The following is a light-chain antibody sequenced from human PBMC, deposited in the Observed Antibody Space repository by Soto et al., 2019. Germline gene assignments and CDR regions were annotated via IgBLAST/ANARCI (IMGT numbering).Light chain of an antibody. Sequence: DIQMTQSPSTLSASVGDRVTITCRASETISSWLAWYQQKPGKAPKLLIYKASTLQSGVPSRFSGSGSGTEFTLTISSLQPDDFATYYCQEYKRYSRTFGQGTKLEIK. CDR2: KAS. V-gene: IGKV1-5*03. CDR1: ETISSW. CDR3: QEYKRYSRT. J-gene: IGKJ2*01.